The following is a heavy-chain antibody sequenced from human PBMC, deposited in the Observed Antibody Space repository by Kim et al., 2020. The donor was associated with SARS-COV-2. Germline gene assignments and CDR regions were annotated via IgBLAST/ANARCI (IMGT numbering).Heavy chain of an antibody. D-gene: IGHD5-12*01. CDR2: IWYDGSNK. V-gene: IGHV3-33*06. J-gene: IGHJ4*02. Sequence: GGSLRLSCAASGFTFSSYGMHWVRQAPGKGLEWVAVIWYDGSNKYYADSVKGRFTISRDNSKNTLYLQMNSLRAEDTAVYYCAKDGGYSGYYYFDYWGQGPVVTVSS. CDR3: AKDGGYSGYYYFDY. CDR1: GFTFSSYG.